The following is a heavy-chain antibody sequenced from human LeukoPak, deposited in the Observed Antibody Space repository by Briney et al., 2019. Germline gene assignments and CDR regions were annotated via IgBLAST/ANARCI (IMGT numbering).Heavy chain of an antibody. Sequence: HPGGSLRLSCAASGFTFSSYAMHWVRQAPGKGLEYVSAISSNGGSTYYANSVKGRFTISRDNSKNTLYLQMGSLRGEDTAVYYCATKTGTKGLYYFDYWGQGTLVTVSS. D-gene: IGHD1-1*01. J-gene: IGHJ4*02. CDR2: ISSNGGST. CDR3: ATKTGTKGLYYFDY. V-gene: IGHV3-64*01. CDR1: GFTFSSYA.